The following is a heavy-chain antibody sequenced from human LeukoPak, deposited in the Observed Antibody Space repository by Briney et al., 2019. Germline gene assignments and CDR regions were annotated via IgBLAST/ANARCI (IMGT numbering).Heavy chain of an antibody. V-gene: IGHV3-66*01. CDR1: GFSVSTEY. Sequence: WGSLRLSCAASGFSVSTEYIDWVRQVPGKGLECVSILYPEGNTYYADSVKGRFSISRDTSKNMVYLQMFSLRVEDTAVYRSVRGLGWFYYAFDIWGQGTPVTVSS. J-gene: IGHJ3*02. CDR3: VRGLGWFYYAFDI. D-gene: IGHD3-22*01. CDR2: LYPEGNT.